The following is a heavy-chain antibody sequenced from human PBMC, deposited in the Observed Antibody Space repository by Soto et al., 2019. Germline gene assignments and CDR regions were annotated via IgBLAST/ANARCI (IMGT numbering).Heavy chain of an antibody. CDR3: ARYMGDCLTGLSDAFDV. CDR1: GFTFSIYS. Sequence: GGSLRLSCTASGFTFSIYSMNWVRQAPGKGLEWISYITTSSNPIYYADSVKGRFTIARDNANNSLYLQMNGLRDEDTAVYYCARYMGDCLTGLSDAFDVWGQGTMVTVSS. J-gene: IGHJ3*01. V-gene: IGHV3-48*02. CDR2: ITTSSNPI. D-gene: IGHD3-9*01.